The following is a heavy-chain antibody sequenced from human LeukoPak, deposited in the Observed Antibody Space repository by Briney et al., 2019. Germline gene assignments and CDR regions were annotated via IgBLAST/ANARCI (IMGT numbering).Heavy chain of an antibody. CDR2: IKDDGSEK. CDR3: AEAYSGYAFDY. CDR1: GFTFSSYW. D-gene: IGHD5-12*01. V-gene: IGHV3-7*03. J-gene: IGHJ4*02. Sequence: GGSLRLSCAASGFTFSSYWMSWVRQAPGKGLEWVANIKDDGSEKYYVDSVKGRFTISRDDAKNSLYLQMNSLRAEDTAVYYCAEAYSGYAFDYWGQGTLVTVSS.